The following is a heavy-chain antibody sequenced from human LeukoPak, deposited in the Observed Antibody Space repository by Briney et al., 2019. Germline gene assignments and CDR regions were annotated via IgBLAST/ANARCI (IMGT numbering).Heavy chain of an antibody. CDR2: IQYHGGNK. J-gene: IGHJ4*02. Sequence: GGSLRLSCAASGFTFSSYGMHWVRQAPGKGLEWMTFIQYHGGNKYYADSVKGRFTISRDNSKNTLYLQINSLRADDTAVYYCAKDPKGFTSAFYYFDSWGQGTLVTVSS. CDR1: GFTFSSYG. V-gene: IGHV3-30*02. D-gene: IGHD6-25*01. CDR3: AKDPKGFTSAFYYFDS.